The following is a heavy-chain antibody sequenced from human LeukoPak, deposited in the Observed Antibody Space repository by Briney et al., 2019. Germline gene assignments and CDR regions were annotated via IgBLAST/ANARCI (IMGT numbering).Heavy chain of an antibody. CDR1: GFSFGSYG. D-gene: IGHD5-24*01. CDR3: AKDDAWLQYNY. J-gene: IGHJ4*02. Sequence: GGSLRLSCAASGFSFGSYGIHWVRQAPGKGLEWVAFIRYDGSSTYYADSVKGRFIISRDNSKNTAFLQMHSLRADDTARYYCAKDDAWLQYNYWGQGTLVTVSS. V-gene: IGHV3-30*02. CDR2: IRYDGSST.